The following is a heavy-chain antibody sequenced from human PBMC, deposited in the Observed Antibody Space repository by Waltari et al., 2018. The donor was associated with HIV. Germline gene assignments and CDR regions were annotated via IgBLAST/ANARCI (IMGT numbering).Heavy chain of an antibody. D-gene: IGHD6-13*01. CDR2: INHSGDT. CDR3: AREPTNSSWFPWLDP. CDR1: GGSSSRYY. J-gene: IGHJ5*02. V-gene: IGHV4-34*01. Sequence: QVQLELWGAGLLKPSETLSLTCAVYGGSSSRYYWIWIRQSPVKGLEWIGEINHSGDTNYNPSLKSRVTISVDTSKNQFSLNVTSVTAADTAVYFCAREPTNSSWFPWLDPWGQGTLVTVSS.